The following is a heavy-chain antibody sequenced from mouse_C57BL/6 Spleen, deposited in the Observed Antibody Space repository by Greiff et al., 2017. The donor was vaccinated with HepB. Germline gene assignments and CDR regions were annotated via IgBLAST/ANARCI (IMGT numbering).Heavy chain of an antibody. D-gene: IGHD1-1*01. Sequence: VQLQQSGPELVKPGASVKISCKASGYTFTDYYMNWVKQSHGKSLEWIGDINPNNGGTSYNQKFKGKATLTVDKSSSTAYMELRSLTSEDSAVYYCARYGDGSSYDWFAYWGQGTLVTVSA. CDR2: INPNNGGT. CDR1: GYTFTDYY. V-gene: IGHV1-26*01. J-gene: IGHJ3*01. CDR3: ARYGDGSSYDWFAY.